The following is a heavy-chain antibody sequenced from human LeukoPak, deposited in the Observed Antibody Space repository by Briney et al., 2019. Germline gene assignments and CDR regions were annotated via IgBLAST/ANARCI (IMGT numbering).Heavy chain of an antibody. CDR2: ISYDGSNK. CDR1: GFTFSSYA. V-gene: IGHV3-30-3*01. Sequence: GGSLRLSCAASGFTFSSYAMHWVRQAPGKGLEWVAVISYDGSNKYYADSVKGRFTISRDNSKNTLYLQMNSLRAEDTAAYYCARAGGPTRRGYYYYYGMDVWGQGTTVTVSS. J-gene: IGHJ6*02. D-gene: IGHD3-16*01. CDR3: ARAGGPTRRGYYYYYGMDV.